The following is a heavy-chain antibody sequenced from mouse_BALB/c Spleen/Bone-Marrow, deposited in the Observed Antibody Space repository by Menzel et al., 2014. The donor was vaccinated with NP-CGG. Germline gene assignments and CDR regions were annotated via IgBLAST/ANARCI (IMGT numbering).Heavy chain of an antibody. CDR3: TRRYCDYDVRYFDY. CDR1: GYAFSSYW. V-gene: IGHV1-80*01. D-gene: IGHD2-4*01. J-gene: IGHJ2*01. Sequence: QVHVRQTGAELVRPGSSVKISCKASGYAFSSYWLNWVKQRPGQGLEWIGQIYPGDDDTNYNGKFKGKATLTADKSSSTAYMQLSSLTSEDSAVYFCTRRYCDYDVRYFDYWGQGTTLTVSS. CDR2: IYPGDDDT.